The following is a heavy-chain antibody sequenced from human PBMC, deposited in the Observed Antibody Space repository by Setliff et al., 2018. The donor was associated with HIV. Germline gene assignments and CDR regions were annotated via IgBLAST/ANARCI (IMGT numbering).Heavy chain of an antibody. V-gene: IGHV4-39*01. CDR1: GASVATSDHY. CDR2: IYFGGSV. Sequence: PSETLSLTCAISGASVATSDHYWVWIRQPPGKGLEWIGSIYFGGSVFYEPSLKSRVATSVDTSKNQFSLKLTSMTAADSAVYYCARQNIAARSLDSWGPGTLVTVSS. CDR3: ARQNIAARSLDS. J-gene: IGHJ1*01. D-gene: IGHD6-6*01.